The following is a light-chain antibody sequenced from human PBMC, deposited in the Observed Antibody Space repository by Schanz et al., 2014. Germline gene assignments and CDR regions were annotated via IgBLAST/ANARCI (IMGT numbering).Light chain of an antibody. V-gene: IGKV3-20*01. CDR3: QQYNDWPPFT. Sequence: EIVLTQSPGTLSLSPGERATLSCRASQSVAGSYLAWYQQRPGQAPRLLIYGVTSRATGVPDRFSGSGSGTEFTLTISSLQSEDFAIYYCQQYNDWPPFTFGQGTKLE. J-gene: IGKJ2*01. CDR2: GVT. CDR1: QSVAGSY.